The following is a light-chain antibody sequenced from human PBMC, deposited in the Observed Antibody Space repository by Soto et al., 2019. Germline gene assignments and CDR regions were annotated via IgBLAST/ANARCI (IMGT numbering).Light chain of an antibody. CDR2: DND. CDR1: SSNIGNNY. J-gene: IGLJ2*01. CDR3: GAWDSGLSAVV. V-gene: IGLV1-51*01. Sequence: QSVLTQPPSVSAAPGQKVTISCSGSSSNIGNNYVSWYQHFPGTAPKPLIYDNDKRPSGTPDRFSGSKSGTSATLGITGLQTGDEAHYYCGAWDSGLSAVVFGGGTKLTVL.